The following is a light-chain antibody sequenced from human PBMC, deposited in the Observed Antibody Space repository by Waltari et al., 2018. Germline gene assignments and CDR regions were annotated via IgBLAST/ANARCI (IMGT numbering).Light chain of an antibody. J-gene: IGLJ2*01. V-gene: IGLV2-8*01. CDR2: EVT. CDR3: SSYAGSNNAL. CDR1: SSDVGRYQY. Sequence: QSALTQPPSASGSPGQSVTISCTGTSSDVGRYQYVSWYQQHPGKAPKLMIYEVTERPSGVPDRFSGSKSGNTASLTVSGLQAEDEADYYCSSYAGSNNALFGGGTKLTVL.